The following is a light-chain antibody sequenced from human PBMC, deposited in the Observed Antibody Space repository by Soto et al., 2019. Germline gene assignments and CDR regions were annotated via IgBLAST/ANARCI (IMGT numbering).Light chain of an antibody. J-gene: IGKJ1*01. V-gene: IGKV1-5*01. CDR1: HSMSSW. CDR3: QQYNSYSRT. Sequence: DIQMIQSHSTLSASVGDRVTITCRTRHSMSSWLAWYQQKPGKAPKLLIYDASSMESGVPARFSGSGSGTEFTLTISSLQPEDFAAYYCQQYNSYSRTFGQGTKVDIK. CDR2: DAS.